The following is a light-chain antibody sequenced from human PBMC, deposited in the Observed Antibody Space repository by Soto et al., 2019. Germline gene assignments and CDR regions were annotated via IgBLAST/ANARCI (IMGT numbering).Light chain of an antibody. J-gene: IGKJ1*01. V-gene: IGKV2-30*01. CDR1: HSLLFDHGNTY. CDR2: TVS. CDR3: MQSTHWPWT. Sequence: DVVTTQAPLSLPVALGQLAAISCRSSHSLLFDHGNTYLSWFHQRPGESPRRLIYTVSNRASGVPDRFSGSGSGTDFTLKISGLEAEDVGVYYCMQSTHWPWTVGPGTKVDIK.